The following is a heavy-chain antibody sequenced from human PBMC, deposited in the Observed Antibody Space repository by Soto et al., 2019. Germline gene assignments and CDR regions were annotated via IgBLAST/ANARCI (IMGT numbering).Heavy chain of an antibody. CDR2: IYYSGST. CDR3: ARHDPNMGPYYYYYMDV. J-gene: IGHJ6*03. V-gene: IGHV4-39*01. D-gene: IGHD3-10*01. Sequence: SETLSLTCTVSGGSISSSSYYWGWIRQPPGKGLEWIGSIYYSGSTYYNPSLKSRVTISVDTSKNQFSLKLSSVTAADTAVYYCARHDPNMGPYYYYYMDVWGKGTTVTVSS. CDR1: GGSISSSSYY.